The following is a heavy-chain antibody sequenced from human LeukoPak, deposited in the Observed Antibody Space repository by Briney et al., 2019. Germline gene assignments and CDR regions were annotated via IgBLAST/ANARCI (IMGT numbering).Heavy chain of an antibody. J-gene: IGHJ3*02. V-gene: IGHV3-23*01. CDR1: GFTFSSYA. Sequence: GGSLRLSCAASGFTFSSYAMSWVRQAPGKGLEWVSAISGSGGSTYYADSVKGRFTISRDNSKNTLYLQMNSLRAEDTAIYYCAKDFEWPTVVTALFDAFDMWGQGTMVTVSS. CDR3: AKDFEWPTVVTALFDAFDM. CDR2: ISGSGGST. D-gene: IGHD2-21*02.